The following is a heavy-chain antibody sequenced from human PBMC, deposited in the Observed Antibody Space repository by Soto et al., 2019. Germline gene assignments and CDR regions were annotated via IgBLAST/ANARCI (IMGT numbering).Heavy chain of an antibody. CDR3: AGDEEGGSDWDLVY. V-gene: IGHV3-30-3*01. D-gene: IGHD1-26*01. Sequence: PGGSLRLSCAVSGFTFSSHAMHWVRQAPGKGLEWVAFILSDGNNKYYADSVKGRFTTSRDNSKNTMYLQMNSLRVEDTAVYYCAGDEEGGSDWDLVYWGQGFQVTV. CDR1: GFTFSSHA. CDR2: ILSDGNNK. J-gene: IGHJ4*02.